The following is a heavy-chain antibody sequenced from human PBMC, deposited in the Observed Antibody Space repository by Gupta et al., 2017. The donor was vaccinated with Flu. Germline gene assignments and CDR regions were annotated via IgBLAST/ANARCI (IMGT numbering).Heavy chain of an antibody. CDR3: ARGVSSGWYFAFDV. CDR1: GFTFRDYY. J-gene: IGHJ3*01. Sequence: QVRLVESGGGLVKPGGSLTISCAASGFTFRDYYMSWIRQAPGKGLEWVSYISISGSYIYYSDSVKGRFTISRDNAKNSLFLQMNSLRGEDTAVYYCARGVSSGWYFAFDVWGQGTVVTVSS. D-gene: IGHD6-19*01. CDR2: ISISGSYI. V-gene: IGHV3-11*01.